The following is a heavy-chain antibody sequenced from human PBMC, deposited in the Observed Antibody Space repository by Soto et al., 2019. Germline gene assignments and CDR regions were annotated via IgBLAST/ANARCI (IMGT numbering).Heavy chain of an antibody. V-gene: IGHV3-30*18. Sequence: GGSLRLSCAASGFTFSSYGMHWVRQAPGKGLEWVAVISYDGSNKYYADSVKGRFTISRDNSKNTLYLQMNSLRAEDTAVYYCAKDLPLTLRYGSALDVWGQGTTVTVSS. CDR3: AKDLPLTLRYGSALDV. CDR1: GFTFSSYG. J-gene: IGHJ6*02. D-gene: IGHD3-10*01. CDR2: ISYDGSNK.